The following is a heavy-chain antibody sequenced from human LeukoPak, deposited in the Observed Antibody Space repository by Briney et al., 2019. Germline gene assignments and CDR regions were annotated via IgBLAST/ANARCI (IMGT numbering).Heavy chain of an antibody. J-gene: IGHJ4*02. CDR3: ARDPCESSWGLCYFDY. CDR2: IKQDGSDK. Sequence: PGGSLRLSCAASGFTFSSYWMSWVRQAPGKGLEWVANIKQDGSDKYYVDSVKGRFTISRDNNKNSLYLQMNSLRAEDTAVYYCARDPCESSWGLCYFDYWGQGNLVTVSS. V-gene: IGHV3-7*04. D-gene: IGHD3-22*01. CDR1: GFTFSSYW.